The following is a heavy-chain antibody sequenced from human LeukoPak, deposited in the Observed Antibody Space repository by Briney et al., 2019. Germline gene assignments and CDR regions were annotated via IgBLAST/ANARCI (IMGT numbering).Heavy chain of an antibody. J-gene: IGHJ4*02. CDR1: GYSFTSYW. CDR2: IYPGDSDT. Sequence: GESLKISCKGSGYSFTSYWIGWVRQMPGKGLEWMGIIYPGDSDTRYSPSFQGQVTISADKSISTAYLQWSSLKASDTAMYYCANGYCSSTSCYYFDYWGQGTLVTVSS. D-gene: IGHD2-2*03. V-gene: IGHV5-51*01. CDR3: ANGYCSSTSCYYFDY.